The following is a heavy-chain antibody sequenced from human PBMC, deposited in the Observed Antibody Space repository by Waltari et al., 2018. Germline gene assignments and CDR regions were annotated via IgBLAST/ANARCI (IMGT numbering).Heavy chain of an antibody. Sequence: QVQLVESGGGVVQPGRSLRLSCAASGFTFSSYGMHWVRQAPGNGLEWVAVRSYDGSNKYYADGVKGRFIIARDNSKNTLYLQMNSLRAEDTAVYYCAKDRRTGKGGNWFDPWGQGTLVTVSS. J-gene: IGHJ5*02. CDR3: AKDRRTGKGGNWFDP. CDR2: RSYDGSNK. V-gene: IGHV3-30*18. D-gene: IGHD3-16*01. CDR1: GFTFSSYG.